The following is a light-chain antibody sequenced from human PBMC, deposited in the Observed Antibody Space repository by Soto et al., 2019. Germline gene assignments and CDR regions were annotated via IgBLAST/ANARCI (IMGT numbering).Light chain of an antibody. CDR1: QNINSY. CDR2: GAS. J-gene: IGKJ4*01. Sequence: IQMTQSPLSLSASVGDKVTLTCRTSQNINSYLSWYQQKPGKAPRLLIYGASSLQVGVPSRFSGSGSGTDFTLTITSLQPEDFATYYCQQSYSFLSFAGGTKVEIK. CDR3: QQSYSFLS. V-gene: IGKV1-39*01.